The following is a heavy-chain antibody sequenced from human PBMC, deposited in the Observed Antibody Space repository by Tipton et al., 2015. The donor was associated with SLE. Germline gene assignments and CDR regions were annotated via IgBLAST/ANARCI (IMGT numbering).Heavy chain of an antibody. D-gene: IGHD3-3*01. CDR1: GGSISSYY. V-gene: IGHV4-59*01. CDR2: IYYSGST. Sequence: TLSLTCTVSGGSISSYYWSWTRQPPGKGLEWIGYIYYSGSTNYNPSLKSRVTISVDTSKNQFSLKLSSVTAADTAVYYCARSRGFWSGYADAFDIWGQGTMVTVSS. J-gene: IGHJ3*02. CDR3: ARSRGFWSGYADAFDI.